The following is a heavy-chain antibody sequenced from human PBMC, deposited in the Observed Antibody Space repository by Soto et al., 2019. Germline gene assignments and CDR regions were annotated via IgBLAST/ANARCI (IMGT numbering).Heavy chain of an antibody. V-gene: IGHV1-8*01. CDR1: GYTFTIYD. D-gene: IGHD3-10*01. CDR2: MNPNSGNT. CDR3: ARVGVRGVMWVGY. J-gene: IGHJ4*02. Sequence: VKVSCKASGYTFTIYDINWVRQATGQGLEWMGWMNPNSGNTGYSQKFQGRVTMTRNTSISTAYMELSSLRSEDTAVYYCARVGVRGVMWVGYWGQGTLVTVSS.